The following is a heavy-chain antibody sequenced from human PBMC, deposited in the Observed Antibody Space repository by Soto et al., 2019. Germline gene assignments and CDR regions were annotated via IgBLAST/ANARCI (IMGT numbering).Heavy chain of an antibody. CDR1: GGSFSGYF. J-gene: IGHJ6*02. D-gene: IGHD3-10*01. V-gene: IGHV4-34*01. CDR3: ATLYYYGSGSDDYYYGLDV. Sequence: SETLSLTCAVYGGSFSGYFWSWIRQPPGKGLEWIGEVHLSGSTKYNPSLKGRVTISVDTSKSQFSLKLSSVTAADTAVYYCATLYYYGSGSDDYYYGLDVWGQGTTVTVS. CDR2: VHLSGST.